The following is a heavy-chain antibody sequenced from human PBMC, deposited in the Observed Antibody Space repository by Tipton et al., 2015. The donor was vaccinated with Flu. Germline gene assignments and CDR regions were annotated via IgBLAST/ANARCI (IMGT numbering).Heavy chain of an antibody. CDR2: IPHDGSYK. CDR1: GFTFSVYV. Sequence: SLRLSCAASGFTFSVYVMHWVRQAPGKGLEWVALIPHDGSYKHYADSVKGRFTISRDNSKNTLYLQMDSLRAEDTAVYYCAREGGPRSGATGFDYWSQGALVTVSS. V-gene: IGHV3-30-3*01. J-gene: IGHJ4*02. D-gene: IGHD3-3*01. CDR3: AREGGPRSGATGFDY.